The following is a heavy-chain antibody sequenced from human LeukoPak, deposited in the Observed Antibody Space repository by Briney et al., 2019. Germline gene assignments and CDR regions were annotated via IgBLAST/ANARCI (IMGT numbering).Heavy chain of an antibody. CDR3: ARDLGEGGYSYGYRMGAFDI. D-gene: IGHD5-18*01. CDR2: IYGGGNT. V-gene: IGHV3-66*01. CDR1: GFTVSSNY. J-gene: IGHJ3*02. Sequence: GGSLRLSCAASGFTVSSNYMSWVRQAPGKGLEWVSVIYGGGNTYYADSVKGRFTISRDNSKNTLYLQMNSLRAEDTSVYYCARDLGEGGYSYGYRMGAFDIWGQGTMVTVSS.